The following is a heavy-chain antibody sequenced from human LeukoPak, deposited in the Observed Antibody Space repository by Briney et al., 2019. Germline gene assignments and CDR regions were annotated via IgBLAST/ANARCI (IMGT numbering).Heavy chain of an antibody. CDR3: ARGVHFDY. CDR2: IKQDGSEK. V-gene: IGHV3-7*01. Sequence: GGSLRLSCAASGFTLSSYWMSWVRQAPGKGLEWVANIKQDGSEKYYVDSVKGRFTISRDNAKNSLYLQMNSLGAEDTTVYYCARGVHFDYWGQGTLVTVSS. CDR1: GFTLSSYW. J-gene: IGHJ4*02.